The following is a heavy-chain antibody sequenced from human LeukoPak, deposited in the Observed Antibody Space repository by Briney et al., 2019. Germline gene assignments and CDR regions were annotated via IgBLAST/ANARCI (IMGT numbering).Heavy chain of an antibody. Sequence: PSETLSLTWTVSGGSIWSWIRQPAGKGLEWIGRIFTSGSTDYNPSLKSRVTMSVDRSKNQLSLNLSSVTAADTAVYYCARDRRTANSGSYYLDYWGQGTLVTVSS. CDR3: ARDRRTANSGSYYLDY. D-gene: IGHD1-26*01. CDR1: GGSI. CDR2: IFTSGST. J-gene: IGHJ4*02. V-gene: IGHV4-4*07.